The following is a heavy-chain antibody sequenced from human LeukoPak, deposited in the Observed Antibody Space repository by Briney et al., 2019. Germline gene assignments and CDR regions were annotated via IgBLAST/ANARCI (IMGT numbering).Heavy chain of an antibody. J-gene: IGHJ6*03. CDR1: GHTFTSSD. V-gene: IGHV1-8*01. Sequence: ASVKVSCKASGHTFTSSDINWVRQATGQGLEWMGWMNPNSGNTGYAQKFQGRVTMTRNTSISTAHMELSSLRSEDTAVYYCARVYSNYYYYYMDVWGKGTTVTVSS. CDR2: MNPNSGNT. CDR3: ARVYSNYYYYYMDV. D-gene: IGHD4-11*01.